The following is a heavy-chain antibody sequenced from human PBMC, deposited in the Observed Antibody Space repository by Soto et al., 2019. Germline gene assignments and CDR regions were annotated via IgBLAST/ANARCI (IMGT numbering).Heavy chain of an antibody. J-gene: IGHJ4*02. D-gene: IGHD3-10*01. CDR2: INHSGST. Sequence: SETLSLTCAVYGGSFSGYYWSWIRQPPGKGLEWIGEINHSGSTNYNPSLKSRVTISVDTSKNQFSLKLSSVTAADTAVYYCARVFKGFQSYYYGSGSHRPRYYFDYWGQGTLVTVSS. CDR1: GGSFSGYY. CDR3: ARVFKGFQSYYYGSGSHRPRYYFDY. V-gene: IGHV4-34*01.